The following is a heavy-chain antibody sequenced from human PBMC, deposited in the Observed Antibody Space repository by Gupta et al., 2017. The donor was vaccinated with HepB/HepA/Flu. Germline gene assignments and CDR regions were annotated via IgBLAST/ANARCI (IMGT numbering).Heavy chain of an antibody. CDR2: MNPNSGNT. D-gene: IGHD2-2*01. V-gene: IGHV1-8*03. Sequence: QVQLVQSGAEVKKPGASVKVSCQASGYTFTSYDLTWVRQATGQGLEWMGWMNPNSGNTGYAQKFQGRVTITRNTSISTAYMELSSLRSEDTAVYYCARGPRYCSSTSCYFDYWGQGTLVTVSS. CDR1: GYTFTSYD. J-gene: IGHJ4*02. CDR3: ARGPRYCSSTSCYFDY.